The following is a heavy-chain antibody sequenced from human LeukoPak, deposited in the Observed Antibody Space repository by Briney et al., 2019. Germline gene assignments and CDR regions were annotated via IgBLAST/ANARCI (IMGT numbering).Heavy chain of an antibody. V-gene: IGHV3-7*05. CDR1: GFTFSSYW. CDR2: VKPDGGDK. Sequence: PGRSLRLSCAASGFTFSSYWMDWFRQAPGKGLEWVANVKPDGGDKYYADSVKGRFTIFRDNVKNSLYLQMNDLRAEDTAVYYCARDLDYWGQGTLVTVSS. J-gene: IGHJ4*02. CDR3: ARDLDY.